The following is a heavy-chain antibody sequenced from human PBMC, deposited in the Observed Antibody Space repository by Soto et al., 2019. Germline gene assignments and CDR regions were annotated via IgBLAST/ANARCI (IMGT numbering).Heavy chain of an antibody. CDR2: IIPILGIA. CDR3: AREEDYGDYVVDY. J-gene: IGHJ4*02. Sequence: QVQLVQSGAEVKKPGSSVKVSCKASGGTFSSYTISWVGQAPGQGLEWMGRIIPILGIANYAQKFQGRVTITADKSTSTAYMELSSLRSEDTAVYYCAREEDYGDYVVDYWGQGTLVTVSS. V-gene: IGHV1-69*08. CDR1: GGTFSSYT. D-gene: IGHD4-17*01.